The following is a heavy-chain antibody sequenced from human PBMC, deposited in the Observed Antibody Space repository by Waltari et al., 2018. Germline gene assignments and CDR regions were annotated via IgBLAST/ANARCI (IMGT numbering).Heavy chain of an antibody. V-gene: IGHV1-8*01. CDR3: ARGAAAGKGANWFDP. D-gene: IGHD6-13*01. CDR1: GYTFTSYD. J-gene: IGHJ5*02. CDR2: MNPNSGNT. Sequence: QVQLVQSGAEVKKPRASVKVSCKASGYTFTSYDINWVRQATGQGVEWMGWMNPNSGNTGYAQKFQDRVIMTTNTSISTAYMELSSLRSEDTAVYYCARGAAAGKGANWFDPWGQGTLVIVSS.